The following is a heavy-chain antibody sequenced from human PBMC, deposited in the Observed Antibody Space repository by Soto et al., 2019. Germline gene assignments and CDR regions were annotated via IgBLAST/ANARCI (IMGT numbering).Heavy chain of an antibody. CDR2: IKPDGSEK. CDR3: ATEGAGPGYPYFDH. D-gene: IGHD3-9*01. CDR1: GLSFSHYW. J-gene: IGHJ4*02. Sequence: EVQLVQSGGGLVQPGGSLRLSCAASGLSFSHYWMGWVRQAPGKGLEWVGNIKPDGSEKYYVGSVRGRFTISRDNAENSLFLQMNSLRAEDTAVYYCATEGAGPGYPYFDHWGQGTLVTVSS. V-gene: IGHV3-7*01.